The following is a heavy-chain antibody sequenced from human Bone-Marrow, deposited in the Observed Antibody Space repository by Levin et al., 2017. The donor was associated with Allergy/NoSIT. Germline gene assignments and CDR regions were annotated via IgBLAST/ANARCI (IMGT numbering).Heavy chain of an antibody. CDR3: ATETYFRFEF. Sequence: PGGSLRLSCAASGFTFSSSWMSWVRQAPGKGLEWVANINKDGSQKYSVDSMKGRFTISRDNAKNSLYLQMNSLRAEDTAVYYCATETYFRFEFWGQGTLVTVSS. D-gene: IGHD2/OR15-2a*01. CDR2: INKDGSQK. J-gene: IGHJ4*02. V-gene: IGHV3-7*01. CDR1: GFTFSSSW.